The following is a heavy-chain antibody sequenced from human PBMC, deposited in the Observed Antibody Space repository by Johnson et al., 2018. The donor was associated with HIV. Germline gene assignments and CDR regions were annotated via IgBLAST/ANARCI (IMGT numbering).Heavy chain of an antibody. V-gene: IGHV3-66*03. CDR1: FSRYY. CDR3: AREGITMIVVVIKGAFDI. Sequence: FSRYYMNCVRQAPGNGLEWVSVIYSSGSAYNADSMKGRFTISRDKSKNTLYLQMNSLRAEDTAVYYCAREGITMIVVVIKGAFDIWGQGTMVTVSS. D-gene: IGHD3-22*01. CDR2: IYSSGSA. J-gene: IGHJ3*02.